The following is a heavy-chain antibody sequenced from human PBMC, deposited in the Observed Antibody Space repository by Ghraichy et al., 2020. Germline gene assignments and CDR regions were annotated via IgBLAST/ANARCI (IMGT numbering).Heavy chain of an antibody. D-gene: IGHD2-15*01. CDR3: ARGPPEYCSGGSCSHYYYYYGMDV. V-gene: IGHV3-30-3*01. CDR2: ISYDGSNK. J-gene: IGHJ6*02. Sequence: GESLNISCAASGFTFSSYAMHWVRQAPGKGLEWVAVISYDGSNKYYADSVKGRFTISRDNSKNTLYLQMNSLRAEDTAVYYCARGPPEYCSGGSCSHYYYYYGMDVWGQGTTVTVSS. CDR1: GFTFSSYA.